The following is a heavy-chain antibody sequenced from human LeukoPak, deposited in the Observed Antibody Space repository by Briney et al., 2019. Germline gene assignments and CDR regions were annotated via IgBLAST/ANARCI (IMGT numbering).Heavy chain of an antibody. CDR3: AKDRYSNYGNWFDP. V-gene: IGHV3-23*01. D-gene: IGHD4-11*01. J-gene: IGHJ5*02. CDR2: ISGSGGTT. CDR1: GFTFSNYA. Sequence: GGSLRLSCAASGFTFSNYAMNWVRQAPGKGLEWVSGISGSGGTTYHADPVKGWFTISRDNSKNTLYLQKISLRAEDTAVYYCAKDRYSNYGNWFDPWGQGTLVTVFS.